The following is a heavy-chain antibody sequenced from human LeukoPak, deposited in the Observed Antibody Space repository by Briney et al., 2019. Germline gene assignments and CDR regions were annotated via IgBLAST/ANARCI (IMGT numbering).Heavy chain of an antibody. V-gene: IGHV4-59*01. CDR2: IYYSGST. CDR1: GDSISSYY. J-gene: IGHJ4*02. Sequence: SETLSLTCTVSGDSISSYYWSWIRQPPGKGLEWIGYIYYSGSTNYNPSLKSRVIISVDTSKNQFSLKLSSVSAADTAVYFCARVAVRPMVRGVIDYCGQGTLVTVSS. CDR3: ARVAVRPMVRGVIDY. D-gene: IGHD3-10*01.